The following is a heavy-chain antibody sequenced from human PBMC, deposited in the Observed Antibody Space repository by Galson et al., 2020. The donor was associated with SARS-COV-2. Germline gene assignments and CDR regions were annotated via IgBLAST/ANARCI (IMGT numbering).Heavy chain of an antibody. V-gene: IGHV3-23*01. CDR1: GFSISNFG. J-gene: IGHJ4*02. D-gene: IGHD6-19*01. CDR2: ISGGFGRT. Sequence: GESLKISCAASGFSISNFGMTWVRQAPGKGLEGVSSISGGFGRTYYADSVKGRFTISRDDSKNTLYLQMNSLRAEDTAVYYCAKVAVFHFDYWGQGTLVTVSS. CDR3: AKVAVFHFDY.